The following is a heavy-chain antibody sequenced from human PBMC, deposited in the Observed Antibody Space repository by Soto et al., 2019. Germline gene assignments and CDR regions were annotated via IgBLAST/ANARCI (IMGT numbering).Heavy chain of an antibody. CDR2: IFSNDEK. CDR3: ARELVPAAMYHSYYYGMDV. Sequence: QVTLKESGPVLVKPTETLTLTCTVSGFSLSNARMGVSWIRQPPGKALEWLAHIFSNDEKSYSTSLKSRLTFSKDTSKRQVVLTMTNRDTVDTATYYCARELVPAAMYHSYYYGMDVWGQGTTVTVSS. V-gene: IGHV2-26*01. CDR1: GFSLSNARMG. J-gene: IGHJ6*02. D-gene: IGHD2-2*01.